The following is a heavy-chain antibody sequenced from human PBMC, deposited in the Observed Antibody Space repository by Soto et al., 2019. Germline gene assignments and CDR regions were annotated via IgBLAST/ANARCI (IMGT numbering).Heavy chain of an antibody. CDR1: GGSISSSSYY. CDR3: ARDGYSSSYDFDY. CDR2: IYYSGST. Sequence: SETLSLTCTVSGGSISSSSYYWGWIRQPPGKGLEWIGSIYYSGSTYYNPSLKSRVTISVDTSKNQFSLQLSSVTPEDTAVYYCARDGYSSSYDFDYWGQGTLVTVS. D-gene: IGHD6-6*01. V-gene: IGHV4-39*02. J-gene: IGHJ4*02.